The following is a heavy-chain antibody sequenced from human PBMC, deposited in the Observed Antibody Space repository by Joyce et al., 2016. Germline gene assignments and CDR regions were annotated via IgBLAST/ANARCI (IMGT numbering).Heavy chain of an antibody. CDR3: AREPGDHSWLYGMDV. CDR1: GGPITSFY. Sequence: QVQLQASGPGLVKPSETLSLTCSVSGGPITSFYWHWIRQAPGKGLEWIGCTYKSGSTNYNPSLKSRVTISIDRSKNQFSLNLTSATAADTAVYYCAREPGDHSWLYGMDVWGQGTTVIVSS. V-gene: IGHV4-59*01. D-gene: IGHD4-17*01. J-gene: IGHJ6*02. CDR2: TYKSGST.